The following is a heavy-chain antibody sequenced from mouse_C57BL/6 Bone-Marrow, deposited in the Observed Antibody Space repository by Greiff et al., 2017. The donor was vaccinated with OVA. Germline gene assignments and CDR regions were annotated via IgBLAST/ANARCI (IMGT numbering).Heavy chain of an antibody. V-gene: IGHV1-81*01. J-gene: IGHJ2*01. D-gene: IGHD1-1*01. CDR3: ARSCTTVVGFDY. CDR1: GYTFTSYG. CDR2: IYPRSGNT. Sequence: QVQLQQSGAELARPGASVKLSFKASGYTFTSYGISWVKQRTGQGLEWIGEIYPRSGNTYYNEKFKGKATLTADKSSSTAYMELRSLTSEDSAVYFWARSCTTVVGFDYWGQGTTLTVSS.